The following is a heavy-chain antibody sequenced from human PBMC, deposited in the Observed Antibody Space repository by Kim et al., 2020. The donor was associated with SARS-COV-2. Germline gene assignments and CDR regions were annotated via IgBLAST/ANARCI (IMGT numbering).Heavy chain of an antibody. D-gene: IGHD3-16*01. Sequence: GGSLRLSCAASGFTFSSYAMHWVRQAPGKGLEWVAVISYDGSNKYYADSVKGRFTISRDNSKNTLYLQMNSLRAEDTAVYYCARDLGDWGQGTLVTVSS. J-gene: IGHJ4*02. CDR3: ARDLGD. V-gene: IGHV3-30-3*01. CDR1: GFTFSSYA. CDR2: ISYDGSNK.